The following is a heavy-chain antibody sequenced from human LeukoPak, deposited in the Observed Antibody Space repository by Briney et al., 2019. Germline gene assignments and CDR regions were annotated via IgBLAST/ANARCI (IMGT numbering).Heavy chain of an antibody. CDR2: ISGTGGRT. CDR3: ARAWGYKGSIDY. J-gene: IGHJ4*02. D-gene: IGHD5-24*01. CDR1: GFTFSSYA. V-gene: IGHV3-23*01. Sequence: GGSLRLSCAASGFTFSSYAMSWVRQAPGKGLEWVSAISGTGGRTYYADSVKGRFTISRDNSKNTLYLQMNSLRAEDTAVYYCARAWGYKGSIDYWGQGTLVTVSS.